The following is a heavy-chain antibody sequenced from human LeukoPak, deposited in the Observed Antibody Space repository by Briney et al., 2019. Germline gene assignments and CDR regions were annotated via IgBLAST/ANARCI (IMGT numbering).Heavy chain of an antibody. J-gene: IGHJ4*02. CDR2: IYYSGSS. V-gene: IGHV4-31*03. Sequence: PSETLSLTCTVSGGSISSGGSYWNWIRQHPGKGLEWIGYIYYSGSSYYSPSLKSRVTISVDTSKNQFSLRLSSVTAADTAVFYCARGYSGFPYYLDYWGQGTLVTVSS. D-gene: IGHD5-12*01. CDR3: ARGYSGFPYYLDY. CDR1: GGSISSGGSY.